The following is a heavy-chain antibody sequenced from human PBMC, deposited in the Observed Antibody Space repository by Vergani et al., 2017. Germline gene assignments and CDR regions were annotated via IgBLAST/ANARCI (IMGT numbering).Heavy chain of an antibody. V-gene: IGHV1-46*01. J-gene: IGHJ6*02. Sequence: QVQLVQSGAEVKKPGASVKVSCKASGYTFTSYYMHWVRQAPGQGLEWMGIINPSGGSTSYAQKFQGRVTMTRDTSTSTVYMELSSLRSEDTAVYYCARGSSDGDYPGRYYGMDVWGRGTTVTVSS. D-gene: IGHD4-17*01. CDR1: GYTFTSYY. CDR3: ARGSSDGDYPGRYYGMDV. CDR2: INPSGGST.